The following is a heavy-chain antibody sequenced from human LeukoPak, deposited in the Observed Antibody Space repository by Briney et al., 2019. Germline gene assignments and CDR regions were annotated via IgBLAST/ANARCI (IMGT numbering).Heavy chain of an antibody. CDR2: INQGGSVQ. CDR3: ARVEYSGWNLEY. Sequence: GGSLRLXCAASGFTFRSYWMSWVRLAPGKGLEWVANINQGGSVQYYMDSVKGRFTISRDDAKNSLYVQMNSLRDEDTAVYYCARVEYSGWNLEYWGQGTLVTVSS. CDR1: GFTFRSYW. V-gene: IGHV3-7*01. D-gene: IGHD5-12*01. J-gene: IGHJ4*02.